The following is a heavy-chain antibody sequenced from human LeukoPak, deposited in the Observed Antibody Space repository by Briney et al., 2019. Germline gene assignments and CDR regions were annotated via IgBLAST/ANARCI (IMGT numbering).Heavy chain of an antibody. V-gene: IGHV3-15*01. Sequence: GGSLRLSCAASGFTFSNAWMSWVRQAPGKGLEWVGRIKSKTDGGTTDYAAPVKGRFTISRDDSKNTLYLQMNSLKTEDTAVYYCTRRSFSGSYYGTGFDYWGQGTLATVSS. D-gene: IGHD1-26*01. CDR3: TRRSFSGSYYGTGFDY. J-gene: IGHJ4*02. CDR1: GFTFSNAW. CDR2: IKSKTDGGTT.